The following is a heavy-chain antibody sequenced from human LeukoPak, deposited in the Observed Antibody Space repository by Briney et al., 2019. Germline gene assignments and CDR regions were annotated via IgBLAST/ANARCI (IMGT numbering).Heavy chain of an antibody. CDR3: AQGRYFDWLSKDYFDY. J-gene: IGHJ4*02. V-gene: IGHV3-23*01. CDR2: ISGSGGST. CDR1: GFTFSSYA. D-gene: IGHD3-9*01. Sequence: GGSLRLSCAASGFTFSSYAMSWVRQAPGKGLEWVSAISGSGGSTYYADSVKGRFTISRDNSKNTLYLQMNSLRAEDTAVYYCAQGRYFDWLSKDYFDYWGQGTLVTASS.